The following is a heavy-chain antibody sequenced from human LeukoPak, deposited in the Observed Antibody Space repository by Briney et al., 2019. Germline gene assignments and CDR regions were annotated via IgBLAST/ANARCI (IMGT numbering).Heavy chain of an antibody. Sequence: SQTLSLTCAISGDSVSSNSAAWNWIRQSPSRGLEWLGRTYYRYKWYNDDAVSVKSRITINPDTSKNQFSLQLNSVTPEDTAVYYCARETGRIAARPGYFQHWGQGTLVTVSS. CDR1: GDSVSSNSAA. V-gene: IGHV6-1*01. J-gene: IGHJ1*01. CDR2: TYYRYKWYN. D-gene: IGHD6-6*01. CDR3: ARETGRIAARPGYFQH.